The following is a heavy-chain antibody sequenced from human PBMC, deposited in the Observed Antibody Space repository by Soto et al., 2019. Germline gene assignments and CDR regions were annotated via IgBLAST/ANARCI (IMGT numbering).Heavy chain of an antibody. CDR3: ASRGRVAGRVNWFDP. CDR2: IYHSGST. Sequence: SETLSLTCAVSGGSISSSNWWSWVRQPPGKGLEWIGEIYHSGSTNYNPSLKSRVTISVDKSKNQFSLKLSSVTAADTAVYYFASRGRVAGRVNWFDPWGQGTLVTVSS. CDR1: GGSISSSNW. V-gene: IGHV4-4*02. D-gene: IGHD6-19*01. J-gene: IGHJ5*02.